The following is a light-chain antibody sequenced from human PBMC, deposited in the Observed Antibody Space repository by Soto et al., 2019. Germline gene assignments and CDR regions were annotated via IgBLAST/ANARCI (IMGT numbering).Light chain of an antibody. CDR3: QQYGSSPLYP. J-gene: IGKJ2*01. CDR1: QSVSSSY. CDR2: GAS. Sequence: EIVLTQSPGTLSLSPGERVTISCRASQSVSSSYLAWYQQKPGQAPRLLIYGASSRATGVPDRFSGSGSGTDFTLTISRLEPEDFAVYYCQQYGSSPLYPFGQGTKLEIK. V-gene: IGKV3-20*01.